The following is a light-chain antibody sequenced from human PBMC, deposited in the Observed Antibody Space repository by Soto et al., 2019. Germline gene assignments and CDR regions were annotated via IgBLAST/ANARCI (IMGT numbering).Light chain of an antibody. CDR2: GAS. CDR1: QSVSSSY. CDR3: QQYGSSPLYT. Sequence: EIVLTQSPGTLSLSPGERATLSCRASQSVSSSYLAWYQQKPGQAPRLLIYGASSRATGIPDRFSGSGSRTDFPLTISRLEPDDFAVYYCQQYGSSPLYTFGQGTKLEIK. V-gene: IGKV3-20*01. J-gene: IGKJ2*01.